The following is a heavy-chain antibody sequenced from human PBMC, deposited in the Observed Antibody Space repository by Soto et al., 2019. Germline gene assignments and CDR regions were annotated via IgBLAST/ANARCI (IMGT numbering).Heavy chain of an antibody. CDR1: GFTFSSYG. J-gene: IGHJ6*02. D-gene: IGHD2-21*01. CDR3: AKDLSVVVGYYYGMDV. CDR2: ISYDGSNK. V-gene: IGHV3-30*18. Sequence: GGSLRLSCAASGFTFSSYGMHWVRQAPGKGLEWVAVISYDGSNKYYADSVKGRFTISRDNSKNTLYLQMNSLRAEDTAVYYCAKDLSVVVGYYYGMDVWGQGTMVTVSS.